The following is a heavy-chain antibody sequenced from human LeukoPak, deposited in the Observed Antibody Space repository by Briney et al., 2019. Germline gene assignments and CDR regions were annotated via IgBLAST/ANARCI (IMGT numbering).Heavy chain of an antibody. Sequence: SETLSLTCTVSGGSISSYYWSWIRQPPGKGLEWIGYIYYSGSTNYNPSLKSRVTISVDMSKNQFSLKLSSVTAADTAVYYCARDDYDSSGYPYFDYWGQGTLVTVSS. CDR1: GGSISSYY. V-gene: IGHV4-59*01. CDR2: IYYSGST. J-gene: IGHJ4*02. D-gene: IGHD3-22*01. CDR3: ARDDYDSSGYPYFDY.